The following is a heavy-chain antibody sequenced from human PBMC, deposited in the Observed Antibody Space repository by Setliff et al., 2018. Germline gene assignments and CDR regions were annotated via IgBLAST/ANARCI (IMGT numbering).Heavy chain of an antibody. V-gene: IGHV1-69*10. CDR2: IIPILNKP. J-gene: IGHJ3*02. CDR3: ATDLKFTRFCFGSNCYSGAFEM. Sequence: GASVKVSCKASGGSFRTSSISWVRQAPGQGLEWMGGIIPILNKPNYAQSFQGRVAITADKSTTTSYMELSGLRSEDTALYFCATDLKFTRFCFGSNCYSGAFEMWGQGTMVT. D-gene: IGHD2-21*02. CDR1: GGSFRTSS.